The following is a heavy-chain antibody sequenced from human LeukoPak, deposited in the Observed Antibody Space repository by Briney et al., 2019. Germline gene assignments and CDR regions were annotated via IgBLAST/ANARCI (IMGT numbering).Heavy chain of an antibody. Sequence: GGSLRLSCTASGFTFSSYSVNWVRQAPGKGLEWVSYTSSTSSTIYYADSVKGRFTVSRDNAKNSLYLQMNSLRAEDTAVYYCARLTRQLSGSNNDYWGQGTLVTVSS. V-gene: IGHV3-48*01. CDR3: ARLTRQLSGSNNDY. D-gene: IGHD3-10*01. J-gene: IGHJ4*02. CDR1: GFTFSSYS. CDR2: TSSTSSTI.